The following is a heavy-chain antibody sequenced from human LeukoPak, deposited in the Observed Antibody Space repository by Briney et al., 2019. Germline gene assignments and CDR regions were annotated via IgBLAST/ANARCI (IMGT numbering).Heavy chain of an antibody. CDR2: INPDSGVT. CDR1: GYTFSDYY. CDR3: ARAMVEYHYGMDV. Sequence: ASVKVSCKASGYTFSDYYMHWVRQAPGQGLEWMGWINPDSGVTNHAQKFEGRVIMTRDTSISTVYMELSRLRSDDTAVYYCARAMVEYHYGMDVWGQGTTVTVSS. J-gene: IGHJ6*02. V-gene: IGHV1-2*02. D-gene: IGHD3-10*01.